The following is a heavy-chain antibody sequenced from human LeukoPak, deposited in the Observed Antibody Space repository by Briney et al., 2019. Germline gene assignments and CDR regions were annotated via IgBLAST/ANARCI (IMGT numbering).Heavy chain of an antibody. D-gene: IGHD3-10*01. Sequence: GGSLRLSCAASGFTFSSYAVHWVRQAPGKGLEWVAVISYDGSNKYYADSVKGRFTISRDNSKNTLYLQMNSLRAEDTAVYYCAREAYGSGSYADYWGQGTLVTVSS. CDR1: GFTFSSYA. V-gene: IGHV3-30*04. J-gene: IGHJ4*02. CDR3: AREAYGSGSYADY. CDR2: ISYDGSNK.